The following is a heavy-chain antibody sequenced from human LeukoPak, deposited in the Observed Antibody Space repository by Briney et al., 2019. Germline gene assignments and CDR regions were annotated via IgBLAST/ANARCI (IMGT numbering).Heavy chain of an antibody. CDR2: MNPNTGNT. V-gene: IGHV1-8*01. CDR3: TRGHRFFDP. CDR1: GYTFSRYD. J-gene: IGHJ5*02. Sequence: GASVKVSCKASGYTFSRYDINWVRQATGQGLEWMGWMNPNTGNTGYAQKFQGRVTMTRNTSIITAYMELSSLRSEDTAVYYCTRGHRFFDPWGQGTLVTVSS.